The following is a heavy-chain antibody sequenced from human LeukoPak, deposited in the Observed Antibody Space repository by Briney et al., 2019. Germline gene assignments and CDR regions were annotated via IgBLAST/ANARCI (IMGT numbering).Heavy chain of an antibody. D-gene: IGHD6-13*01. CDR2: IYYSGST. J-gene: IGHJ4*02. Sequence: SETLSLTCTVSGGSISSSSYSWGWIRQPLGKGLEWIGSIYYSGSTYYNPSLKSRVTISVDTSKNQFSLKLSSVTAADTAVYYCARRPRAAAGTGLFGYWGQGTLVTVSS. V-gene: IGHV4-39*01. CDR1: GGSISSSSYS. CDR3: ARRPRAAAGTGLFGY.